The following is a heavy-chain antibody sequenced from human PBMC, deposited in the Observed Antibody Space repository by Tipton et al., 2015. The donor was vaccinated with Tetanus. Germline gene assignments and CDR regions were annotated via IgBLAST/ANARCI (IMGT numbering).Heavy chain of an antibody. V-gene: IGHV4-59*01. CDR1: GGSISSYF. J-gene: IGHJ4*02. CDR3: VRANYEFPKKGPFDY. CDR2: IYYSGST. Sequence: TLSLTCSVSGGSISSYFWSWIRQSPGQGLEWIGLIYYSGSTNYNPSLSGRVTTSVDTSKNQFSLKMSSVTAADTAVYYCVRANYEFPKKGPFDYWGPGSLVIVSS. D-gene: IGHD3-3*01.